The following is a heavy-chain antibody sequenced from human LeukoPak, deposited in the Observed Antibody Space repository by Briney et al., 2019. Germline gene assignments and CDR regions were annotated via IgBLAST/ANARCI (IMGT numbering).Heavy chain of an antibody. V-gene: IGHV4-59*12. J-gene: IGHJ4*02. D-gene: IGHD2-2*01. CDR3: ARGCSSTSCYAQGDY. CDR2: IYYSGST. Sequence: PSETLSLTCTVSGGSISSYYWSWIRQPPGKGLEWIGYIYYSGSTNYNPSLKSRVTISVDTSKNQFSLKLSSVTAADTAVYYCARGCSSTSCYAQGDYWGQGTLVTVSS. CDR1: GGSISSYY.